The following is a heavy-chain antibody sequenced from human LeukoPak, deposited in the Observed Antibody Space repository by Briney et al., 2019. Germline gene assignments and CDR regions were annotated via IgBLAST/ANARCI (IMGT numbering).Heavy chain of an antibody. CDR2: ISYDGSNK. J-gene: IGHJ4*02. V-gene: IGHV3-30*03. Sequence: PGGSLRLSCAASGFTLSSYGMHWVRQAPGKGLEWVAVISYDGSNKYYADSVKGRFTISRDNSKNTLYLQMNSLRAEDTAVYYCARGEGLFDYWGQGTLVTVSS. CDR1: GFTLSSYG. CDR3: ARGEGLFDY.